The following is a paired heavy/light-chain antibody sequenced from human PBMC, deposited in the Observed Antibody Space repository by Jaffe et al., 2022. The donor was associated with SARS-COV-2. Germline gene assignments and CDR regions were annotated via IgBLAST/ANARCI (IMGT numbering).Light chain of an antibody. V-gene: IGKV2-30*01. J-gene: IGKJ1*01. CDR2: RVS. Sequence: DVVMTQSPLSLPVTLGQPASFSCKSSQSLVSSDGTTPVHWFQQRPGQSPRRLIYRVSNRDSGVPDRFSGSGSGNDFTLEISRVEAEDVGVYYCLQTTYWPWTFGPGTKVEIK. CDR3: LQTTYWPWT. CDR1: QSLVSSDGTTP.
Heavy chain of an antibody. J-gene: IGHJ4*02. V-gene: IGHV3-53*02. Sequence: EVQLVETGGGLIQPGGSLRLSCPASGFTVSYNYMGWVRQAPGKGLEWVSLIHSGGTTFYADSVKGRFTISRDNSKNTLYLQMNSLRAEDTAVYYCAVEDGVYWGQGTLVTVSS. D-gene: IGHD3-10*01. CDR1: GFTVSYNY. CDR2: IHSGGTT. CDR3: AVEDGVY.